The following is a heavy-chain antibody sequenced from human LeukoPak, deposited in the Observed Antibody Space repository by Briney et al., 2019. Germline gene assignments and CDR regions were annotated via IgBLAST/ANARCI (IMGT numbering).Heavy chain of an antibody. J-gene: IGHJ4*02. CDR1: GFIFSSYA. CDR2: ISYDGSNK. D-gene: IGHD6-19*01. V-gene: IGHV3-30*18. Sequence: GRSLRLSCAASGFIFSSYAMYWVRQAPGKGLEWVAVISYDGSNKYYGDSVKGRFTISRDNSKITLYLQTNTLRVEDAAVYYCAKDRVEGKQWLARFDSWGQGTLVTVSS. CDR3: AKDRVEGKQWLARFDS.